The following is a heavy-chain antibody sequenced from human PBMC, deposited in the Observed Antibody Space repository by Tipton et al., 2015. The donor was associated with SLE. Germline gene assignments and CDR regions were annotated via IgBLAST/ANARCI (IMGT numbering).Heavy chain of an antibody. Sequence: TLSLTCAVSGYSISSGYYWGWIRQPPGKGLEWIGSIYHSGSTYYNPSLKSRVTISVDTSKNQFSLKLSSVTAADTAVYYYARELDSPSALWGQGTLVTVSS. D-gene: IGHD3-22*01. V-gene: IGHV4-38-2*02. CDR3: ARELDSPSAL. CDR1: GYSISSGYY. J-gene: IGHJ4*02. CDR2: IYHSGST.